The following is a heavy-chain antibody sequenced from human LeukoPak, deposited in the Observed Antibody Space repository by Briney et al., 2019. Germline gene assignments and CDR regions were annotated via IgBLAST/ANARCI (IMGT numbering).Heavy chain of an antibody. D-gene: IGHD6-13*01. CDR2: IYYSGST. CDR3: ATLDLAAAGKFDY. V-gene: IGHV4-59*01. CDR1: GGSISSYY. J-gene: IGHJ4*02. Sequence: SETLSLTCTVSGGSISSYYWSWVWQPPGKGLEWIGYIYYSGSTNYNPSLQSRVTISVDTSKNQFSLKLSSVTAADTAVYYCATLDLAAAGKFDYWGQGTLVTVSS.